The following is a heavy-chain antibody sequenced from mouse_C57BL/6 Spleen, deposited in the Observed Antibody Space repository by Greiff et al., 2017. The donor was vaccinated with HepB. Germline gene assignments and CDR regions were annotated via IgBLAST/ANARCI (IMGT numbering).Heavy chain of an antibody. V-gene: IGHV1-81*01. CDR2: IYPRSGNT. Sequence: QVQLQQSGAELARPGASVKLSCKASGYTFTSYGISWVKQRTGQGLEWIGEIYPRSGNTYYNEKFKGKATLTADKSSSTAYIELRSLTSEDSAVYFCARSGYYGSLDYWGQGTTLTVSS. J-gene: IGHJ2*01. D-gene: IGHD1-1*01. CDR3: ARSGYYGSLDY. CDR1: GYTFTSYG.